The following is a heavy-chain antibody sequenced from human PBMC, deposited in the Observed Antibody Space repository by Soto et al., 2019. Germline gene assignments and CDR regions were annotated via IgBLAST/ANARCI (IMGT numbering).Heavy chain of an antibody. CDR2: IDWDDDK. CDR3: ARTNYHAPKVYDSSGYLFDY. V-gene: IGHV2-70*11. CDR1: GGSISSYY. Sequence: TLSLTCTVSGGSISSYYWSWIRQPPGKALEWLARIDWDDDKYYSTSLKTRLTISKDTSKNQVVLTMTNMDPVDTATYYCARTNYHAPKVYDSSGYLFDYWGQGTLVTVSS. D-gene: IGHD3-22*01. J-gene: IGHJ4*02.